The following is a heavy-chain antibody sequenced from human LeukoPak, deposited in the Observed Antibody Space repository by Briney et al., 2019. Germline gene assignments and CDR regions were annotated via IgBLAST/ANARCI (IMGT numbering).Heavy chain of an antibody. CDR3: ARDRSIPHSSGWLLIPPQLKTPNYYYGMDV. CDR1: GGSISSYY. Sequence: PSETLSLTCTVSGGSISSYYWSWIRQPAGKGLEWIGRIYTSGSTNYNPSLKSRVTMSVDTSKNQFSLKLSSVTAADTAVYYCARDRSIPHSSGWLLIPPQLKTPNYYYGMDVWGQGTTVTVSS. D-gene: IGHD6-19*01. J-gene: IGHJ6*02. CDR2: IYTSGST. V-gene: IGHV4-4*07.